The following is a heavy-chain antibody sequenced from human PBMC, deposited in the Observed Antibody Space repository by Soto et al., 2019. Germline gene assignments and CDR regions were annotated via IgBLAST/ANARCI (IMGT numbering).Heavy chain of an antibody. D-gene: IGHD6-19*01. Sequence: SETLSLTCAVSGGSISSSNWWSWVRQPPGKGLEWIGEIYHSGSTNYNPSLKSRVTISVDKSKNQFSLKLSSVTAADTAVYYCARDSPRSCWYGYYYYGMDVWGQGTTVTVSS. V-gene: IGHV4-4*02. CDR3: ARDSPRSCWYGYYYYGMDV. CDR2: IYHSGST. J-gene: IGHJ6*02. CDR1: GGSISSSNW.